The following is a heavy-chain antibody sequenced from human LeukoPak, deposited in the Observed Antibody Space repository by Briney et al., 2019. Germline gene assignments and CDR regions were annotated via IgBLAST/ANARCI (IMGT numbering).Heavy chain of an antibody. CDR1: GFTFSTYA. CDR2: ISGSGGST. Sequence: GGSLRLSCAASGFTFSTYAMSWIRQAPGKGLEWVSSISGSGGSTYYAGSVRGRSTVSRDNSKNTLYLQMNSLRAEDTAVYYCARAYYYYDSQFDYWGQGTLVTVSS. V-gene: IGHV3-23*01. J-gene: IGHJ4*02. D-gene: IGHD3-22*01. CDR3: ARAYYYYDSQFDY.